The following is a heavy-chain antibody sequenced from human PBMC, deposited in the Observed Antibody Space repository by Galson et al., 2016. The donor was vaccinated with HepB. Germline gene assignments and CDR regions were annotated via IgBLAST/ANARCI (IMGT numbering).Heavy chain of an antibody. CDR2: IYCSGST. Sequence: TLSLTCTVSGGSISSGIYYWSWIRQHPGKGLEWIGYIYCSGSTYYNPSLKSRVTISVDTSKNQFSLKLSSVTAADTAVYYCARDAHYGDLHNDAFDIWGQGTMVTVSS. V-gene: IGHV4-31*03. CDR1: GGSISSGIYY. J-gene: IGHJ3*02. CDR3: ARDAHYGDLHNDAFDI. D-gene: IGHD4-17*01.